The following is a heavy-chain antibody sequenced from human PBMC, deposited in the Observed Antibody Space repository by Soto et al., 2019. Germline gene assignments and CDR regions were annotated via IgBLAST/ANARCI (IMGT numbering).Heavy chain of an antibody. CDR1: GGSISSSNW. D-gene: IGHD1-1*01. V-gene: IGHV4-4*02. Sequence: TSETLSLTCAVSGGSISSSNWWSWVRQPPGKGLEWIGEIYHSGSTNYNPSLKSRVTISVDKSKNQFSLKLSSVTAADTAVYYYARAPGQLGYYYYGMDVWGQGTTVTVSS. J-gene: IGHJ6*02. CDR2: IYHSGST. CDR3: ARAPGQLGYYYYGMDV.